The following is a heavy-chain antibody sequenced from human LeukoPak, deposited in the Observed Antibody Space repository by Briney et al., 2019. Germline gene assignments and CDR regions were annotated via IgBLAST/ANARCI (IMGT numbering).Heavy chain of an antibody. Sequence: SETLSLTFTVSGGAISSNYWSWIPQPPGKALKWMVYIYYIGSTNYNPSPKSRVTISVDTSKNQFSLKLSSATAADTAVYYCARSSEIVAKSTFDYWGQGTLVTVSS. CDR1: GGAISSNY. CDR3: ARSSEIVAKSTFDY. D-gene: IGHD5-12*01. J-gene: IGHJ4*02. V-gene: IGHV4-59*01. CDR2: IYYIGST.